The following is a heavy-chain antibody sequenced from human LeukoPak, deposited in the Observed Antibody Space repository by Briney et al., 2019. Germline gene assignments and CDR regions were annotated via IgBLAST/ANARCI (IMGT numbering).Heavy chain of an antibody. D-gene: IGHD6-19*01. CDR1: GFIFNNYA. CDR3: AKDNRRHYTSGPNPDSLH. Sequence: GRSLRLSCAGSGFIFNNYAMHWVRHPPGKGLEWVSGISWDSGTIDYADSVRGRFTISRDNAKNSLYLQMDSLRVEDTAFYYCAKDNRRHYTSGPNPDSLHWGQGALVTVSS. CDR2: ISWDSGTI. V-gene: IGHV3-9*01. J-gene: IGHJ4*02.